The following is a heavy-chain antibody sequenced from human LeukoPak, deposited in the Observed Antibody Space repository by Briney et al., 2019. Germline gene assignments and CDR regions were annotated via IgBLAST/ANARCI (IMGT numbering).Heavy chain of an antibody. CDR2: ISGSVSST. CDR3: AKVMDAYDYVWGSYRPFDY. D-gene: IGHD3-16*02. J-gene: IGHJ4*02. Sequence: PGGALRLSCAASGFTFSSYAMSWVRQGPGKGLEWVSAISGSVSSTYYADSVKGGFTISRDNSKNTLYLKMNSLRAEDTAVYYCAKVMDAYDYVWGSYRPFDYWGQGTLVTVSS. CDR1: GFTFSSYA. V-gene: IGHV3-23*01.